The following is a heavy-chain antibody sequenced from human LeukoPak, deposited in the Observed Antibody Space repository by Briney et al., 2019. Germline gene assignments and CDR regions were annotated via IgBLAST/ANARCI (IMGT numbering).Heavy chain of an antibody. Sequence: SETLSLTCTVSGGSISSYYWSWIRQPPGKGLEWIGYIYYSGSTNYNPSLKSRVTISVDTSKNQFSLKLSSVTAADTAVYYCARGISEDLRWYLRYYFDYWGQGTLVTVSS. V-gene: IGHV4-59*01. CDR1: GGSISSYY. CDR2: IYYSGST. D-gene: IGHD4-23*01. J-gene: IGHJ4*02. CDR3: ARGISEDLRWYLRYYFDY.